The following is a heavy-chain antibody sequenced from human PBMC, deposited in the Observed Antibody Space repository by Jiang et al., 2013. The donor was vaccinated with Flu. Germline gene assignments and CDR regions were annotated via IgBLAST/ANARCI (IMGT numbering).Heavy chain of an antibody. D-gene: IGHD6-19*01. CDR1: GGSIISSNSY. V-gene: IGHV4-39*01. J-gene: IGHJ4*02. CDR3: ARLLSHGSGLHLYYFDY. CDR2: IYYSGST. Sequence: GPGLVKPSETLSLTCTVSGGSIISSNSYWGWIRQPPGQGLDWIASIYYSGSTYYNPSLKSRVAISVDTSKNQFSLKLSSVTAADTAVYYCARLLSHGSGLHLYYFDYWGQGILVTVSS.